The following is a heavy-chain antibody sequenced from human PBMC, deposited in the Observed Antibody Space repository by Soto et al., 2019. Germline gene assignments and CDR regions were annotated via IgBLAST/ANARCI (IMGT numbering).Heavy chain of an antibody. Sequence: PSETLSLTCTVSGGSISSGGYYWSWIRQHPGKGLEWIGYIYYSGSTYYNPSLKSRVTISVDTSKNRFSLNLSSVTAADTAVYFCARVWSYYESSGPRRYFDYWGPGTLVTVSS. CDR2: IYYSGST. D-gene: IGHD3-22*01. CDR1: GGSISSGGYY. V-gene: IGHV4-31*03. CDR3: ARVWSYYESSGPRRYFDY. J-gene: IGHJ4*02.